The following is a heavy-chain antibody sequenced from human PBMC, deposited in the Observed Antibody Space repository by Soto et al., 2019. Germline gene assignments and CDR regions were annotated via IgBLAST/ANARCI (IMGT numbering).Heavy chain of an antibody. J-gene: IGHJ6*02. CDR3: ARDFRPRGKPRWGHYYYYGMDV. Sequence: PSETLSLTCTVSGGSISSYYWSWIRQPPGKGLEWIGYIYYSGSTNYNPSLKSRVTISVDTSKNQFSLKLSSVTAADTAVYYCARDFRPRGKPRWGHYYYYGMDVWGQGTTVTVSS. CDR2: IYYSGST. CDR1: GGSISSYY. D-gene: IGHD1-26*01. V-gene: IGHV4-59*01.